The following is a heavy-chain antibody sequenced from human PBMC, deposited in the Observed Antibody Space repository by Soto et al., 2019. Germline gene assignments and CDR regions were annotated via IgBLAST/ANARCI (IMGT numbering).Heavy chain of an antibody. CDR3: ARDLGGYSYGWFDP. D-gene: IGHD5-18*01. CDR2: IYYSGST. V-gene: IGHV4-31*03. Sequence: QVQLQESGPGLVKPSQTLSLTCTVSGGSISSGGYYWSWIRQHPGKGLEWIGYIYYSGSTYYNPSLKSRVPXXVXTXXNQFSLKLSAVTAADTAVYYCARDLGGYSYGWFDPWGQGTLVTVSS. CDR1: GGSISSGGYY. J-gene: IGHJ5*02.